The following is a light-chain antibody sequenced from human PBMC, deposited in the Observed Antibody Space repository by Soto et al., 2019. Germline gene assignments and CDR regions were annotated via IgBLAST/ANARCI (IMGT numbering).Light chain of an antibody. CDR1: QGISSY. J-gene: IGKJ3*01. CDR2: AAS. CDR3: QQLNGYF. Sequence: DIQLTQSPSFLSASVGDRVTITCRASQGISSYLAWYQQYPGKAPKLLIYAASTLQSGVPSRFSGSGSGTEFTLTISSLQPEDFATYYCQQLNGYFFXPGTKVDIK. V-gene: IGKV1-9*01.